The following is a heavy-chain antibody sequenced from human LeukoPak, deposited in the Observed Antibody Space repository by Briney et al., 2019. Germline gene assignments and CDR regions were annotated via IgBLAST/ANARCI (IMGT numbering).Heavy chain of an antibody. CDR3: ARGVFDF. V-gene: IGHV3-48*04. J-gene: IGHJ3*01. Sequence: CARAGCSLRVYAMNWVRQAQGKGLEWVSFITSRSTTIYYADSAKGRFTISRDNAKNSLYLQMNSLRVEDTAMYYCARGVFDFWGQGTMVTVSS. CDR2: ITSRSTTI. CDR1: GCSLRVYA.